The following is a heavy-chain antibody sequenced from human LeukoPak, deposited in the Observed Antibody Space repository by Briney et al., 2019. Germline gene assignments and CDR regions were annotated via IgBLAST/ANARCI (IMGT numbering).Heavy chain of an antibody. Sequence: TGRSLRLSCAASGFTFDNYAMSCVTQAPAQGLECVSALSVSAKNTYHADSVNGRFTTSRDNSNNTVYLQMNSLRAEDTAVYYCAKSHRGGLRFLVGFFYMDVWGSGTTVAVSS. CDR1: GFTFDNYA. D-gene: IGHD3-3*01. V-gene: IGHV3-23*01. J-gene: IGHJ6*03. CDR3: AKSHRGGLRFLVGFFYMDV. CDR2: LSVSAKNT.